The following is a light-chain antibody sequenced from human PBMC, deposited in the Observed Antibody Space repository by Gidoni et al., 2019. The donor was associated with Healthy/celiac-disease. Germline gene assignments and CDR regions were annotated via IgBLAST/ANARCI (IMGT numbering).Light chain of an antibody. CDR2: LGS. J-gene: IGKJ3*01. V-gene: IGKV2-28*01. CDR1: QSLMHSNGYNY. CDR3: MQALQIHQFT. Sequence: DILMTQSPLSLPVTPGEPASISCRSSQSLMHSNGYNYLDWYLQKPGQSPQLLIYLGSNRASGVTDRVSGSGSGTDFKLKIRRVEAEDVGVYYCMQALQIHQFTFGPGTKVDIK.